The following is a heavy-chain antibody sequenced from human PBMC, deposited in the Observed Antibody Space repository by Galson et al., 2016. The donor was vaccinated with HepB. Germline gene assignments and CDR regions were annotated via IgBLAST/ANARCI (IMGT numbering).Heavy chain of an antibody. Sequence: SLRLSCAASGFSFSSYAVHWVRQAPGQGLEWVAVISYDGSRKDYADSVKGRFTISRDNSKSTLNLQMNSLRPEDSAVYYCARVMYDLRDYCHYYGMEGWGQWSTVTVSS. V-gene: IGHV3-30*04. J-gene: IGHJ6*02. D-gene: IGHD3-3*01. CDR2: ISYDGSRK. CDR1: GFSFSSYA. CDR3: ARVMYDLRDYCHYYGMEG.